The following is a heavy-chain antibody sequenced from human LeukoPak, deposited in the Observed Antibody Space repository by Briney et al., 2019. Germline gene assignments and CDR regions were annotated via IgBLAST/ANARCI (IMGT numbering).Heavy chain of an antibody. D-gene: IGHD2-15*01. J-gene: IGHJ4*02. CDR2: INPNVGST. V-gene: IGHV1-46*01. Sequence: ASVKVSCKASGYTFTSYYMHWVRQAPGQGLEWMGIINPNVGSTSYAQKFQGRVTMTRDTSTTTVYMELSSLRSEDTAVYYCARALSGASRMGNDYWGQGTLVTVPS. CDR1: GYTFTSYY. CDR3: ARALSGASRMGNDY.